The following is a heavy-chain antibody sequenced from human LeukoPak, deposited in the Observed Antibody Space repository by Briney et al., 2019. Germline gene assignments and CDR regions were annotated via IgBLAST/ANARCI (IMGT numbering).Heavy chain of an antibody. D-gene: IGHD3-10*01. V-gene: IGHV3-74*01. CDR2: INADGSSA. Sequence: PGGSLRLSCAASGFTLSNYWMHWVRQAPGKGRGWVSRINADGSSASYADSVKGRFTISRDNAKNTLYLQMNSLRAEDTAMYYCARDYGRSRDYGMDVWGQGTTVTVSS. CDR1: GFTLSNYW. J-gene: IGHJ6*02. CDR3: ARDYGRSRDYGMDV.